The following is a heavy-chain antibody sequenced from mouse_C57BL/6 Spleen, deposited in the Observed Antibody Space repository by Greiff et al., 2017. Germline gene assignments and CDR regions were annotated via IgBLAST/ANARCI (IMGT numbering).Heavy chain of an antibody. J-gene: IGHJ2*01. Sequence: ESGAELVRPGASVKLSCKASGYTFTDYYINWVKQRPGQGLEWIARIYPGSGNTYYNEKFKGKATLTAEKSSSTAYMQLSSLTSEDSAVYFCAREGTGPFDYWGQGTTLTVSS. CDR3: AREGTGPFDY. D-gene: IGHD4-1*01. CDR1: GYTFTDYY. CDR2: IYPGSGNT. V-gene: IGHV1-76*01.